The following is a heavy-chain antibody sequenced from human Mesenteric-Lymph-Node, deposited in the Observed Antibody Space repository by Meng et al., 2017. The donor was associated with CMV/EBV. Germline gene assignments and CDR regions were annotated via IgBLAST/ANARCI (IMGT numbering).Heavy chain of an antibody. V-gene: IGHV3-15*01. D-gene: IGHD1-1*01. CDR3: TAGTGKTDFDY. CDR1: GFTFINKW. Sequence: GESLKISCAASGFTFINKWMSWVRQAPGKGLEWVGRIKSQTDSGTTDYAAPVKGRFTISRDDSKNTLYLQMDSLKTEDTAVYYCTAGTGKTDFDYWGRGTLVTVSS. J-gene: IGHJ4*02. CDR2: IKSQTDSGTT.